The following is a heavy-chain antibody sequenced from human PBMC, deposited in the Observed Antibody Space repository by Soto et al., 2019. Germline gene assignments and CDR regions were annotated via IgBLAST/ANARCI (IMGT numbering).Heavy chain of an antibody. D-gene: IGHD2-8*02. CDR1: GGSFSGYY. V-gene: IGHV4-34*01. Sequence: TLSLTCAVYGGSFSGYYWAWIRQPPGTGREWIGEINHSGSTNYNPSLKSRVTIPVDTSKNQFSLKLTSVTAADTAVYYCARDKITGLFDYWGQGALVTVSS. CDR3: ARDKITGLFDY. CDR2: INHSGST. J-gene: IGHJ4*02.